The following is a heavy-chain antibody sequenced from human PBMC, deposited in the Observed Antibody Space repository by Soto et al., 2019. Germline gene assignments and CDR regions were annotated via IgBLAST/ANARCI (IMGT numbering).Heavy chain of an antibody. CDR1: GYTFTSYY. D-gene: IGHD2-15*01. Sequence: ASVKVSCEASGYTFTSYYMHWVRQAPGQGLEWMGIINPSGGSTSYAQKFQGRVTRTRDTSTSTVYMELSSLRSEDTAVYYCARNSGAYCSGGSCYSGGSWLDYWGQGTLVTVSS. J-gene: IGHJ4*02. V-gene: IGHV1-46*03. CDR3: ARNSGAYCSGGSCYSGGSWLDY. CDR2: INPSGGST.